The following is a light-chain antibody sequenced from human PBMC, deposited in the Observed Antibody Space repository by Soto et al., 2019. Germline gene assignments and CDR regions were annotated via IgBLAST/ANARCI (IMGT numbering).Light chain of an antibody. J-gene: IGKJ1*01. CDR3: QQYSNWPPYT. V-gene: IGKV3-20*01. CDR1: QTFSSSY. Sequence: EIVLTQSPGTLSLSPGERATLSCRASQTFSSSYLAWYQQKPGQAPRLLIYAVSSRATGIPDRFSGSGSGTDFTLTISRLEPEDFAVYYCQQYSNWPPYTFGQGTKVDI. CDR2: AVS.